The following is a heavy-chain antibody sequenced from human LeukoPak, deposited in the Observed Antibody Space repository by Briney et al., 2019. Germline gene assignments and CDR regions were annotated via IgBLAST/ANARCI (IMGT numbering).Heavy chain of an antibody. CDR1: GFTVSSNY. V-gene: IGHV3-23*01. CDR3: AKAYTSYFDS. CDR2: ISSSGGST. Sequence: GGSLRLSCAASGFTVSSNYVSWVRQGPGKGLEWVSVISSSGGSTYYSDSVKGRFTISRDNSKNTLHLQMNSLRAEDTAVYYCAKAYTSYFDSWGQGTLVTVSS. J-gene: IGHJ4*02. D-gene: IGHD1-1*01.